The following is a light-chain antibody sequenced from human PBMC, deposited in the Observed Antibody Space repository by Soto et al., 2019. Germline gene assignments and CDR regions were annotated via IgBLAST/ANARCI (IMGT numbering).Light chain of an antibody. J-gene: IGKJ2*01. CDR2: DAS. Sequence: EIVLTQSPATLSLSPGESATLSCRASQSVSSYLAWYQQKPGQAPRLLIYDASNRATGIPARFSGSGSGTDFTLTISSLEPEDFAVYYCQQRSNWPPATFGQGPKLEIK. CDR1: QSVSSY. V-gene: IGKV3-11*01. CDR3: QQRSNWPPAT.